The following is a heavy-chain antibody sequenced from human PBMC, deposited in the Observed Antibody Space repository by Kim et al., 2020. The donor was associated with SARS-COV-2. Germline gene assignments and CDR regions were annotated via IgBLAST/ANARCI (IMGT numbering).Heavy chain of an antibody. J-gene: IGHJ4*02. CDR3: ARDRSGQWRRFDY. Sequence: SVKVSCKASGGTFSSYAISWVRQAPGQGLEWMGGIIPIFGTANYAQKFKGRVTITADESTRTAYMELSSLGSEDTAVYYCARDRSGQWRRFDYWGQGTLVTVSS. CDR1: GGTFSSYA. CDR2: IIPIFGTA. D-gene: IGHD6-19*01. V-gene: IGHV1-69*13.